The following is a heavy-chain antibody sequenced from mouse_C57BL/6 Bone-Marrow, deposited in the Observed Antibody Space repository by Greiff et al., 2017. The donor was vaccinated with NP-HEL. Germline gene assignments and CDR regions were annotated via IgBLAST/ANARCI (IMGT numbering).Heavy chain of an antibody. CDR3: ARSIYYDYADDPFYGMDY. V-gene: IGHV7-3*01. CDR1: GFTFTDYY. J-gene: IGHJ4*01. Sequence: EVMLVESGGGLVQPGGSLSLSCAASGFTFTDYYMSWVRQPPGKALEWVGFIRNKANGYTIEYSASVKGRFTISRDNSQSILYLQMNALGAEDSATYYCARSIYYDYADDPFYGMDYWGQGTSVTVSS. D-gene: IGHD2-4*01. CDR2: IRNKANGYTI.